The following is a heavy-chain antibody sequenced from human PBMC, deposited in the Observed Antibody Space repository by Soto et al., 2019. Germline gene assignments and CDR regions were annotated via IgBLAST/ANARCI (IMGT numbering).Heavy chain of an antibody. J-gene: IGHJ4*02. V-gene: IGHV3-48*02. CDR3: ARKGVALDY. Sequence: GGSLRFPCAASGFTFSSYSMNWVRHAPGKGLEWISYISTTSSSIYYADSVKGRFTISRDKAKNSLFLQMNSLRNEDTAVYYCARKGVALDYWGEGALVTVS. D-gene: IGHD3-3*01. CDR2: ISTTSSSI. CDR1: GFTFSSYS.